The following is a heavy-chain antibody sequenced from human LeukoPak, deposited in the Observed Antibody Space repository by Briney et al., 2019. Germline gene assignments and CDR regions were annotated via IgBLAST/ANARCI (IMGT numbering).Heavy chain of an antibody. CDR1: GFTFSNYA. CDR2: VTGRGGST. J-gene: IGHJ4*02. CDR3: AKWGDFDILTGYYVSDF. D-gene: IGHD3-9*01. V-gene: IGHV3-23*01. Sequence: GGSLTLSCVASGFTFSNYAMSWVRQAPGKRLEWVSAVTGRGGSTYYADSVTGRLTISRDNSRNTLFLQMNSLRAEDTAIYYCAKWGDFDILTGYYVSDFWGQGTLVTVSS.